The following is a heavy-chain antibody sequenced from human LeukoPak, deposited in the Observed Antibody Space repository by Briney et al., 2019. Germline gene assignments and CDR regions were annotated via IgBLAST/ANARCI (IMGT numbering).Heavy chain of an antibody. V-gene: IGHV1-18*01. Sequence: ASVKVSCKASGYTFTSYGISWVRQAPAQGLEWMGGISAYNGNTNYAQKLQGRVTMTTDTSTNTAYMELSRLRYDHTAVYYCAREYGDYYYYYYMDVWGKGTTVTVYS. CDR3: AREYGDYYYYYYMDV. CDR2: ISAYNGNT. J-gene: IGHJ6*03. D-gene: IGHD4-17*01. CDR1: GYTFTSYG.